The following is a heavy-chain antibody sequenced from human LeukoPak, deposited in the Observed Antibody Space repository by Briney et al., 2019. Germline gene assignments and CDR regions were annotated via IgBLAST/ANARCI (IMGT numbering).Heavy chain of an antibody. CDR3: AKDPSVLGTGWYFDL. CDR1: GFILTNYG. V-gene: IGHV3-23*01. J-gene: IGHJ2*01. CDR2: ISSSGDST. Sequence: GGSLRLSCAASGFILTNYGMTWVRQAPGKGLKWVSTISSSGDSTYYANSVKGRFTISRDNSKNTVYLQMNSLRAEDTAVYYCAKDPSVLGTGWYFDLWGRGTLVTVSS. D-gene: IGHD3/OR15-3a*01.